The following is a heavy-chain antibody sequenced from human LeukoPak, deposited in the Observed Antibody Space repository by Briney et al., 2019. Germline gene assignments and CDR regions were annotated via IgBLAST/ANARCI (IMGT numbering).Heavy chain of an antibody. J-gene: IGHJ4*02. V-gene: IGHV1-2*02. Sequence: ASVKVSCKASGYTFTGYSVHWVRQAPGQGLEWMGWINPNSGGTKYALKFQGRVTMTRDTSISTAYMELSRLTSDDTAVYYCTRETSSRYFDYWGQGTLVTVSS. CDR2: INPNSGGT. CDR3: TRETSSRYFDY. CDR1: GYTFTGYS.